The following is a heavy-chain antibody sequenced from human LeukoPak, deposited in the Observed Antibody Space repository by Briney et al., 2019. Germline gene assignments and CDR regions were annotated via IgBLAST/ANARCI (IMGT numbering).Heavy chain of an antibody. Sequence: SSETLSVTCTVSEYSITSGYSWGWIRQPPGRGLESIGSAYHSGGTYYNPSLKSRVTISIDTSKNQFSLRLNSVTAADTAVYYCARSDGTYTWYFDVWGRGNLVTVSS. CDR3: ARSDGTYTWYFDV. CDR2: AYHSGGT. J-gene: IGHJ2*01. D-gene: IGHD4-11*01. CDR1: EYSITSGYS. V-gene: IGHV4-38-2*02.